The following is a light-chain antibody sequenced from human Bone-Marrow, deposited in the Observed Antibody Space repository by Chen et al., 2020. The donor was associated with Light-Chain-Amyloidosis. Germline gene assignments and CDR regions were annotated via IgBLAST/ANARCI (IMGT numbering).Light chain of an antibody. J-gene: IGLJ1*01. CDR2: VNN. Sequence: QSVLTQPPSVSGAPGQRVTISCPGSSSNIGAYYDVHWYQQLPGTAPKLLLYVNNNRPSGVPDRFSGSKSGTSASLAITGLQAEEEADYYCQAYDSSLSGYVFGTGTKVNVL. V-gene: IGLV1-40*01. CDR1: SSNIGAYYD. CDR3: QAYDSSLSGYV.